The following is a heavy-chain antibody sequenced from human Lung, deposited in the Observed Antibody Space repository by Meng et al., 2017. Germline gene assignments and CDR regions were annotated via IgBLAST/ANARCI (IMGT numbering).Heavy chain of an antibody. CDR2: INPKSGDT. D-gene: IGHD6-25*01. V-gene: IGHV1-2*06. CDR3: ARDEDISAAGKLFGDY. CDR1: VYNFPAYY. Sequence: LVQFGVEFMSPGPAVTLPCKLSVYNFPAYYIPRVRRAPGQGLEWMGRINPKSGDTHYAQKFQARVTMTGDTSISTAYMELSGLRSDDTAMYYCARDEDISAAGKLFGDYWGQGTLVTVSS. J-gene: IGHJ4*02.